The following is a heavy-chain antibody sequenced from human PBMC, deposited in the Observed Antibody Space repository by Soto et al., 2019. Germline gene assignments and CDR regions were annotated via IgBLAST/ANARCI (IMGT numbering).Heavy chain of an antibody. Sequence: QVQLVQSGAEVKKPGASVKVSCKASGYTFISYGISWVRQAPGQGLEWMGWISVHNGHTNYAQNLQGRVTMTTDTSTSTAYMELRSRRSDYTAVYYCARVGNYGDAPGYFQHWGQGTLVTVSS. CDR2: ISVHNGHT. D-gene: IGHD4-17*01. CDR1: GYTFISYG. CDR3: ARVGNYGDAPGYFQH. V-gene: IGHV1-18*04. J-gene: IGHJ1*01.